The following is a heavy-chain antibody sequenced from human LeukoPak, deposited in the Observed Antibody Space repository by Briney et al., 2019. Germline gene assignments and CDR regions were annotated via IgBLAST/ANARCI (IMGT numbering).Heavy chain of an antibody. J-gene: IGHJ4*02. CDR1: GFTFDDYA. V-gene: IGHV3-9*03. CDR3: AKAGLNGDYVDY. D-gene: IGHD4-17*01. Sequence: GRSPRLSCAASGFTFDDYAMHWVRQAPGKGLEWVSGISWNSGSIGYADSVKGRFTISRDNAKNSLYLQMNSLRAEDMALYYCAKAGLNGDYVDYWGQGTLVTVSS. CDR2: ISWNSGSI.